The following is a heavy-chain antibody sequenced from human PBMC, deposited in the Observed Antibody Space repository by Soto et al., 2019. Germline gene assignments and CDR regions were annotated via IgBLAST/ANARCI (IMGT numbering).Heavy chain of an antibody. D-gene: IGHD6-6*01. CDR3: ARRASSGRDPFYFDY. CDR1: GGSISGGGGYY. CDR2: IYYSGST. J-gene: IGHJ4*02. V-gene: IGHV4-31*03. Sequence: QVHLQESGPGLVKASQTLSLTCTLSGGSISGGGGYYWSWIRQHPGKGLEWIGYIYYSGSTYYNPSLKSRATISVDTSENQFSLKLSSVTAADTAVYYCARRASSGRDPFYFDYWGQGTLVAVSS.